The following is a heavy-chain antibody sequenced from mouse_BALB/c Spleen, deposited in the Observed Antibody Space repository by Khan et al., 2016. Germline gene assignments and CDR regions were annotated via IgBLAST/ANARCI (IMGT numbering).Heavy chain of an antibody. V-gene: IGHV1-9*01. J-gene: IGHJ2*01. D-gene: IGHD3-2*02. CDR3: ARSRLYFDY. CDR2: ILPGSDST. CDR1: GYTFSSYW. Sequence: QVQLKQSGAELMKPGASVKISCKATGYTFSSYWIEWVKQRPGHGLEWIGEILPGSDSTNYDEKFKGKATFTADTSSNTDYMQLSSLTSEDSAVYYCARSRLYFDYWGQGTTLTVSS.